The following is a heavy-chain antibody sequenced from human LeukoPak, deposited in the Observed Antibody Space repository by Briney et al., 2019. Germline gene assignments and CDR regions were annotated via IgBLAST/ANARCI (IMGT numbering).Heavy chain of an antibody. J-gene: IGHJ4*02. CDR3: ARHVIHIVVVPAALDY. Sequence: SETLSLTCTVPGGSISGYYWSWIRQPPGKGLEWIGYIHYSGSTNYNPSLKSRVTISVDTSKNQFSLKLSSVTAADTAVYYCARHVIHIVVVPAALDYWGQGTLVTVSS. CDR2: IHYSGST. V-gene: IGHV4-59*08. D-gene: IGHD2-2*01. CDR1: GGSISGYY.